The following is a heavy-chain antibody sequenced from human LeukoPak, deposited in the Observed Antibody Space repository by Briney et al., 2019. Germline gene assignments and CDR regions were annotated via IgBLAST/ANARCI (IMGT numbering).Heavy chain of an antibody. CDR2: INHSGST. J-gene: IGHJ5*02. CDR3: AHYCSSTSCYTDDP. Sequence: SETLSLTCAVYGGSLSGYYWSWIRQPPGKGLEWIGEINHSGSTNYNPSLKSRVTISVDTSKNQFSLKLSSVTAADTAVYYCAHYCSSTSCYTDDPWGQGTLVTVSS. CDR1: GGSLSGYY. D-gene: IGHD2-2*02. V-gene: IGHV4-34*01.